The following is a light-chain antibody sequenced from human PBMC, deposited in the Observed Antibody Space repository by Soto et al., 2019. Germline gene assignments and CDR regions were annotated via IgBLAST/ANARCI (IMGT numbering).Light chain of an antibody. V-gene: IGKV1-39*01. CDR1: QTISSY. CDR3: QQNYNTPLT. CDR2: AVS. J-gene: IGKJ3*01. Sequence: DIEMTQSPSSLSASVGDRVTITCRASQTISSYLNWYHQKPGKAPKLLIYAVSNLQSGVPSRFIGSGSGTDFTLTISSLQPEDFGTYYCQQNYNTPLTFGPGTNVDIK.